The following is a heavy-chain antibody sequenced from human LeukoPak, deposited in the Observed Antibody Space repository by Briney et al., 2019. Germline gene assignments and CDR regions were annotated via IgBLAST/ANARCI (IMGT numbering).Heavy chain of an antibody. CDR3: ATYPGSGLSY. Sequence: GGSLRLSCAASGFTFSSYAMRWVRQAPGRGLEWVSAISGSGGSTYYADSVKGRFTISRDNSKNTLYLQMNSLRAEDTAVYYCATYPGSGLSYWGQGTLVTVSS. CDR1: GFTFSSYA. V-gene: IGHV3-23*01. D-gene: IGHD6-19*01. J-gene: IGHJ4*02. CDR2: ISGSGGST.